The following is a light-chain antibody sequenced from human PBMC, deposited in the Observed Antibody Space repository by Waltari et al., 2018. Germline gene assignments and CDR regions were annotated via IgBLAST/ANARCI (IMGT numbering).Light chain of an antibody. Sequence: DIHMTQSPSTLSAFLGERFTIICRASQNIGTWVAWYQQKPGKAPKLLIYRASNLESGVPSRFSGSGSGTEFTLTISSLQPDDLATYYCQQYNSDLGYSLGQGTKLEIK. CDR1: QNIGTW. CDR2: RAS. V-gene: IGKV1-5*03. CDR3: QQYNSDLGYS. J-gene: IGKJ2*03.